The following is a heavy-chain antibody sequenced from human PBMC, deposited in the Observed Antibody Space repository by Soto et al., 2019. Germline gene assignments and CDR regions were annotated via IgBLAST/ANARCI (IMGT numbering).Heavy chain of an antibody. CDR2: SSGSDGST. V-gene: IGHV3-23*01. Sequence: GGSXRLSCSSSGFTFSIYAMIWVRQAPGKGLEWVSVSSGSDGSTYYADSVKGRFTISRDNSKNTLHLQMNSLRAEDTAIYYCEKEGCNSSRCYVNYWGQGTLVTVSS. J-gene: IGHJ4*02. CDR3: EKEGCNSSRCYVNY. D-gene: IGHD2-2*01. CDR1: GFTFSIYA.